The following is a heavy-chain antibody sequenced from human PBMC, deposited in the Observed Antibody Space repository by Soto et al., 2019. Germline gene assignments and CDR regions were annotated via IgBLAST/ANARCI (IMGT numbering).Heavy chain of an antibody. CDR1: GYNFISYY. J-gene: IGHJ5*01. CDR2: IDPYSGNT. V-gene: IGHV1-46*01. D-gene: IGHD6-13*01. CDR3: VGFDSSWTWA. Sequence: ASVKVSCKASGYNFISYYLHWVRQAPGQGLQWMGLIDPYSGNTNYAQEFQGRVTMTRDTSTKTVYMELSSLRAEDTARYYCVGFDSSWTWAWGQGTMVTVSS.